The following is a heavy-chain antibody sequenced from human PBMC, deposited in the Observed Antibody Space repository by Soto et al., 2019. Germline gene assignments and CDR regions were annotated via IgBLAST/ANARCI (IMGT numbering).Heavy chain of an antibody. CDR3: ARLESSSGWYRFGY. D-gene: IGHD6-19*01. Sequence: QVQLQESGPGLVKPSETLSLTCTVSGGSISSYYWSWIRQPPGKGLEWIGYIYYSGSTNYNPSLKSRVTISVDTSKNQFSLKLSSVTAADTAVYYCARLESSSGWYRFGYWGQGTLVTVSS. V-gene: IGHV4-59*01. CDR1: GGSISSYY. J-gene: IGHJ4*02. CDR2: IYYSGST.